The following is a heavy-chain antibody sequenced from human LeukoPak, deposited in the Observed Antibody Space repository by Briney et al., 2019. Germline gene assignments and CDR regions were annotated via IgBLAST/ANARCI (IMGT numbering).Heavy chain of an antibody. J-gene: IGHJ4*02. D-gene: IGHD5-18*01. V-gene: IGHV4-39*02. CDR3: GRDRGYTYGLDS. CDR2: IKPSGRT. Sequence: SETLSLTCTVSGGSISSSSYYWGWIRQPPGKGLEWIGEIKPSGRTNYNPSLESRVTISVDTSKNHFSLSLSSVTAADTAVYYCGRDRGYTYGLDSWGQGTLVTVS. CDR1: GGSISSSSYY.